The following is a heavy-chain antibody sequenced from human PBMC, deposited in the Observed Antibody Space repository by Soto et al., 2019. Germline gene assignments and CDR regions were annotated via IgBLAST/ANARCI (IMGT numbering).Heavy chain of an antibody. CDR2: INAGNGNT. D-gene: IGHD3-10*01. V-gene: IGHV1-3*01. CDR1: GYTFTSYA. CDR3: ASSYYGSGNPKDYYYGMDV. Sequence: GASVKVSCKASGYTFTSYAMHWVRQAPGQWLEWMGWINAGNGNTKYSQKFQGRVTITRDTSASTAYMELSSLRSEDTAVYYCASSYYGSGNPKDYYYGMDVWGQGTTVTVSS. J-gene: IGHJ6*02.